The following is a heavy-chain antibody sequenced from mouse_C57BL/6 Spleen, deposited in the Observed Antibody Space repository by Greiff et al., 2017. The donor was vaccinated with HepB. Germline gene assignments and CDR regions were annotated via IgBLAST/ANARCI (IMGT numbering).Heavy chain of an antibody. CDR2: INPSSGYT. D-gene: IGHD1-1*01. V-gene: IGHV1-4*01. CDR1: GYTFTSYT. J-gene: IGHJ2*01. Sequence: QVQLQQSGAELARPGASVKMSCKASGYTFTSYTMHWVKQRPGQGLEWIGYINPSSGYTKYNQKFKDKATLTADKSSSTAYMQLSSLTSEDSAVYYCARTLLLRYQYYFDYWGQGTTLTVSS. CDR3: ARTLLLRYQYYFDY.